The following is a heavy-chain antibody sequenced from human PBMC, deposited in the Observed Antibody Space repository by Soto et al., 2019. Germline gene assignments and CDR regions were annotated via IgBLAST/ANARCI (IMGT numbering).Heavy chain of an antibody. J-gene: IGHJ1*01. V-gene: IGHV4-30-2*01. CDR2: IYHSGST. CDR3: ASSYYDSSGSALRD. CDR1: GGSISSGGYS. Sequence: QLQLQESGSGLVKPSQTLSLTCAVSGGSISSGGYSWSWIRQPPGKGLEWIGYIYHSGSTYYNPSLKSRVTISVDRSKNQFYLKLSSVTAADTAVYYCASSYYDSSGSALRDWGQGTLVTVSS. D-gene: IGHD3-22*01.